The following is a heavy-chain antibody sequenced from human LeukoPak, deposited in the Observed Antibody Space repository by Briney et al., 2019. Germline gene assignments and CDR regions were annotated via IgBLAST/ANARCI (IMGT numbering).Heavy chain of an antibody. J-gene: IGHJ4*02. CDR1: GFTFKYYG. CDR3: ARLSGASHGSFDY. D-gene: IGHD6-25*01. Sequence: GGSLRLSCAASGFTFKYYGMQWVRQAPGKGLEGVAVIWNDGSNKYYADSVKGRSTISRDNSKNTLFLQMNRLRAEDTAVYYCARLSGASHGSFDYWGQGTLVTVSS. CDR2: IWNDGSNK. V-gene: IGHV3-33*01.